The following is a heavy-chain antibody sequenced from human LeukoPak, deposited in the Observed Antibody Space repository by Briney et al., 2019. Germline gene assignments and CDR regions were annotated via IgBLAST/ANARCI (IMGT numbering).Heavy chain of an antibody. Sequence: ASVKVSCKASGYTFTSYYMHWVRQAPGQGLEWMGIINPSGGSTSYAQKFQGSVTMTRDTSTSTVYMELSGLRSEDTAVYYCARDLGRITIFGVVIIPSNGMDVWGQGTTVTVSS. CDR1: GYTFTSYY. V-gene: IGHV1-46*01. CDR3: ARDLGRITIFGVVIIPSNGMDV. CDR2: INPSGGST. J-gene: IGHJ6*02. D-gene: IGHD3-3*01.